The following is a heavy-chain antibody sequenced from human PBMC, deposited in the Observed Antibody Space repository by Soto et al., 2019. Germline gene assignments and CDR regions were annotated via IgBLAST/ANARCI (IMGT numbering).Heavy chain of an antibody. J-gene: IGHJ4*02. D-gene: IGHD4-4*01. CDR2: IYYSGST. CDR3: AREPKSPYSNYAYFDY. Sequence: QVQLQESGPGLVKPSQTLSLTCTVSGGSISSGGYYWSWIRQHPGKGLEWIGYIYYSGSTYYNPSLKSRVTISVDTSKNLFSLKLSSVTAPDTAVYYCAREPKSPYSNYAYFDYWGQGTLVTVSS. CDR1: GGSISSGGYY. V-gene: IGHV4-31*03.